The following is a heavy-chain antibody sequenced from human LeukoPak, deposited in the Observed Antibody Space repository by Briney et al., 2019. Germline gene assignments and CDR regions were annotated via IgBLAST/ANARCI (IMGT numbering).Heavy chain of an antibody. CDR1: GYTFTSYG. CDR3: ARGLPFEDIVVVPAAMRYYYYGMDV. Sequence: EASVKVSCKASGYTFTSYGISWVRQAPGQGLEWMGWISAYNGNTNYAQKFQGRVTMTRNTSISTAYMELSSLRSEDTAVYYCARGLPFEDIVVVPAAMRYYYYGMDVWGQGTTVTVSS. J-gene: IGHJ6*02. CDR2: ISAYNGNT. V-gene: IGHV1-18*01. D-gene: IGHD2-2*01.